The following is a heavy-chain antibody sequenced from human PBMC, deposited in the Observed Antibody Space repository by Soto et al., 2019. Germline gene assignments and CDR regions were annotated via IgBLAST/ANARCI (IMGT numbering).Heavy chain of an antibody. CDR1: GGSISSYY. CDR3: AGDRISVPGGFDY. V-gene: IGHV4-59*01. J-gene: IGHJ4*02. CDR2: IYYSGST. D-gene: IGHD6-19*01. Sequence: QVQLQESGPGLVKPSETLSLTCTVSGGSISSYYWSWIRQPPEKGLEWIGYIYYSGSTNYNPSLKIRVPIPVDTPKNSFPLTLSSVTAADTAWFYWAGDRISVPGGFDYWGREPWSPSPQ.